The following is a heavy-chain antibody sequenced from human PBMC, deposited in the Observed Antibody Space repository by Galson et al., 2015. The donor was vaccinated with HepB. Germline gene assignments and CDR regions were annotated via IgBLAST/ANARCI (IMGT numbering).Heavy chain of an antibody. J-gene: IGHJ3*02. V-gene: IGHV3-23*01. CDR2: ISRSADHT. Sequence: SLRLSCAASGFTFSRYAMNWVRQAPGKGLEWVSTISRSADHTYYAESAKGRFTISRDNSKNTLFLQMNSLRAEDTAVYYCAKDRGSNYDALDIWGQGTVVTVSS. D-gene: IGHD4-11*01. CDR1: GFTFSRYA. CDR3: AKDRGSNYDALDI.